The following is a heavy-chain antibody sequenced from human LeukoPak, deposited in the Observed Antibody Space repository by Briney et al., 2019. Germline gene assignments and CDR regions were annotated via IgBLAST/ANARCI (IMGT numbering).Heavy chain of an antibody. CDR2: ISGSGDRT. J-gene: IGHJ4*02. V-gene: IGHV3-23*01. D-gene: IGHD3-10*01. CDR3: AKLLRGVVVPYFDS. CDR1: GFTFITYA. Sequence: GGSLRLSCAASGFTFITYAMSWVRQAPGKGLESVAAISGSGDRTYYADSVKGRFTVSRDISKNTLFLQLNSLRAEDTAVYYCAKLLRGVVVPYFDSWGQGTLVTVSS.